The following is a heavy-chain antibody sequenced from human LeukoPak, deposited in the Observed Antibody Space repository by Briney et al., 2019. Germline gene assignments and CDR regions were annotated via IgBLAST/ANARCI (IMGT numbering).Heavy chain of an antibody. D-gene: IGHD3-22*01. V-gene: IGHV3-64*01. CDR3: ARAGGYYYDSSGYNFDY. J-gene: IGHJ4*02. Sequence: GGSLRLSCAASGFTFSSYAMHWVRQAPGKGLEYVSAIRSNGGSPYYANSVKARFTISRDNSKNTLYLQMGSLRAEDMAVYYCARAGGYYYDSSGYNFDYWGQGTLVTVSS. CDR1: GFTFSSYA. CDR2: IRSNGGSP.